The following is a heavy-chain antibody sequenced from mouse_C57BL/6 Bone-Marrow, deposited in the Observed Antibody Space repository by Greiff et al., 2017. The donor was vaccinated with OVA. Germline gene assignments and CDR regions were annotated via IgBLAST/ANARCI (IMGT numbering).Heavy chain of an antibody. D-gene: IGHD4-1*02. CDR2: IDPETGGT. CDR3: TRPTGPWFAY. J-gene: IGHJ3*01. CDR1: GYTFTDYE. Sequence: VQLQQSGAELVRPGASVTLSCKASGYTFTDYEMHWVKQTPVHGLEWIGAIDPETGGTAYNQKFKGKAILTADKSSSTAYMELRSLTSEDSAVYYCTRPTGPWFAYWGQGTLVTVSA. V-gene: IGHV1-15*01.